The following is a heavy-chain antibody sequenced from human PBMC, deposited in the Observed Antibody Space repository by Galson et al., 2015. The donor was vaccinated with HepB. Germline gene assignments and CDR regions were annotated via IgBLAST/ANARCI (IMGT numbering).Heavy chain of an antibody. CDR3: AKDASAAGIYYYYYYYMDV. CDR1: GFTFSSYG. D-gene: IGHD2-21*01. V-gene: IGHV3-30*18. Sequence: SLRLSCAASGFTFSSYGMYWVRQAPGKGLEWVAVVSNDVSSEYYADSVKGRFTISRDNSRNTLYLQMNSLRAEDTAVYYCAKDASAAGIYYYYYYYMDVWGKGTTATVSS. CDR2: VSNDVSSE. J-gene: IGHJ6*03.